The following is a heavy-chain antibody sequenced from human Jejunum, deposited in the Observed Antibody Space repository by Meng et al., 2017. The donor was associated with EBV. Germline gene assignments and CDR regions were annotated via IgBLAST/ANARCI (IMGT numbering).Heavy chain of an antibody. CDR2: ISHDGRSK. J-gene: IGHJ4*02. Sequence: QVQLVDSGGGVVQPGRSLTLSCVASGFTFSSYGMFWVRQAPGKGLEWVALISHDGRSKNYADSVKGRFTISRDNSKNTLYLQMDSLRAEDTAVYYCAKDRVSVTSYYFDYWGQGTLVTVAS. CDR3: AKDRVSVTSYYFDY. CDR1: GFTFSSYG. D-gene: IGHD6-6*01. V-gene: IGHV3-30*18.